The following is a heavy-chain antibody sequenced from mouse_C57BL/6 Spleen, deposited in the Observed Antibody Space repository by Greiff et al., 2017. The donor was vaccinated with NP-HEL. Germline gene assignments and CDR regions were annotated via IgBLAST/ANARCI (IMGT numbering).Heavy chain of an antibody. CDR3: ASYSNYLGY. V-gene: IGHV5-4*01. CDR2: ISDGGSYT. D-gene: IGHD2-5*01. J-gene: IGHJ2*01. CDR1: GFTFSSYA. Sequence: EVQLVESGGGLVKPGGSLKLSCAASGFTFSSYAMSWVRQTPEKRLEWVATISDGGSYTYYPDNVKGRFTISRDNAKNNLYLQMSHLKSEDTAMYYCASYSNYLGYWGQGTTLTVSS.